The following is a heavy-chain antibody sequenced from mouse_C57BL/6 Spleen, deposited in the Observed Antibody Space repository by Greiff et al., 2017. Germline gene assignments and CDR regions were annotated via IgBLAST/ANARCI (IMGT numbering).Heavy chain of an antibody. V-gene: IGHV14-2*01. CDR2: IDPEDGET. J-gene: IGHJ1*03. D-gene: IGHD1-1*01. CDR3: YITTVVATNFDV. Sequence: VQLQQSGAELVKPGASVKLSCTASGFNIKDDYMHWVKQRTEQGLEWIGRIDPEDGETKYATKFQGKATITAGTSSNTAYLQLSSLTSADTAVYYCYITTVVATNFDVWGTGTTVTVSS. CDR1: GFNIKDDY.